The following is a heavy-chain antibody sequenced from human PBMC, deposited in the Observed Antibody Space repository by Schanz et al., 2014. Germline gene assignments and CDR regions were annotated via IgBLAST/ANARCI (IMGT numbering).Heavy chain of an antibody. V-gene: IGHV3-7*03. Sequence: EVQLVESGGGLVQPGGSLRLSCAASGFAFDTYWMSWVRQAPGKGLEWVANIKHDGSEKYYVDSVKGRFTISRDNAKNYFYRKWNGRGAEATAVYSCARAPPPYSSSPYYWYYGMDVWGQGTTVTVSS. J-gene: IGHJ6*02. CDR2: IKHDGSEK. CDR3: ARAPPPYSSSPYYWYYGMDV. CDR1: GFAFDTYW. D-gene: IGHD6-6*01.